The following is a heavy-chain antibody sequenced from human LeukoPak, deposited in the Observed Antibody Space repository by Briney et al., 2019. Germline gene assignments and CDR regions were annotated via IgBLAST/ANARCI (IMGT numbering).Heavy chain of an antibody. V-gene: IGHV3-21*01. D-gene: IGHD6-13*01. CDR3: ARAIAAAGTD. CDR2: ISSSSSYI. J-gene: IGHJ4*02. CDR1: GFTLSNVW. Sequence: GGSLRLSCAASGFTLSNVWMSWVRQAPGKGLEWVSSISSSSSYIYYADSVKGRFTISRDNAKNSLYLQMNSLRAEDTAVYYCARAIAAAGTDWGQGTLVTVSS.